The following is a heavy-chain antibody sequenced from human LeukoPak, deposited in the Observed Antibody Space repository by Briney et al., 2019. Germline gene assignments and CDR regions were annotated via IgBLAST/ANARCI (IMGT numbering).Heavy chain of an antibody. D-gene: IGHD4-23*01. V-gene: IGHV3-30*03. Sequence: PGGSLRLSCAASGFIFRSNGMHWVRQAPGKGLEWVAVISYDGSKKYYLDSVKGRFTISRDYAKKSLSLEMNSLRAEDTAVYYCARDRPDYGGNLDIDYWGQGTLVTVSS. CDR3: ARDRPDYGGNLDIDY. J-gene: IGHJ4*02. CDR2: ISYDGSKK. CDR1: GFIFRSNG.